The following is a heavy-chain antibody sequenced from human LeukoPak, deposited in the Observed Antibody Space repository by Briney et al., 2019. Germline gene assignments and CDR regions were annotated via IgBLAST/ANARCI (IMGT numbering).Heavy chain of an antibody. V-gene: IGHV1-46*01. D-gene: IGHD6-13*01. CDR1: GYTFTSYY. CDR3: ARVGSSSWYESAFDI. CDR2: INPSGGST. Sequence: ASVKVSCKASGYTFTSYYMHWVRQAPGQGLEWMGRINPSGGSTSYAQKFQGRVTMTRDTSTSTVYMELSSLRSEDTAVYYCARVGSSSWYESAFDIWGQGTMVTVSS. J-gene: IGHJ3*02.